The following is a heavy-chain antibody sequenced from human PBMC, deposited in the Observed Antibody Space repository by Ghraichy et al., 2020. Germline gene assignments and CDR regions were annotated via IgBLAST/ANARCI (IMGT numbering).Heavy chain of an antibody. CDR3: ARVGDRSRYFDY. J-gene: IGHJ4*02. CDR2: IYTSGST. V-gene: IGHV4-61*02. Sequence: TLSLTCTVSGGSISSGSYYWSWIRQPAGKGLEWIGRIYTSGSTNYNPSLKSRVTISVDTSKNQFSLKLSSVTAADTAVYYCARVGDRSRYFDYWGQGTLVTVSS. CDR1: GGSISSGSYY. D-gene: IGHD1-14*01.